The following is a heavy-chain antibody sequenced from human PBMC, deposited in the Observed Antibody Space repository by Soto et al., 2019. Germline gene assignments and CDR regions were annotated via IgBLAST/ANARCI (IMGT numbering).Heavy chain of an antibody. D-gene: IGHD3-10*01. CDR1: GGSISSANYY. Sequence: SETLSLTCTVSGGSISSANYYWSWIRQHPGKGLEWIGYIYYSGSTNYNPSLTSRVTISIDTSKNHFSLKLSSVTAADTAMYYCVRASGGKNVRWFDHWGRGTLGTVPS. CDR3: VRASGGKNVRWFDH. V-gene: IGHV4-61*03. J-gene: IGHJ5*01. CDR2: IYYSGST.